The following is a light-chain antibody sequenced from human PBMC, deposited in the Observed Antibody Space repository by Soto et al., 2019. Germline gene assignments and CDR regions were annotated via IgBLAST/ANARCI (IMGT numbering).Light chain of an antibody. J-gene: IGKJ1*01. CDR3: QQDYNSWT. V-gene: IGKV3-20*01. CDR2: TTS. Sequence: EIVLTQSPGTLSLSPGERATLSCTASQSVISSCLAWYQRKPGQAPRLLIHTTSIRATDIPDRFSGSGSGTDFTLTISRLEPDDFAVYYCQQDYNSWTFGQGTKVEIK. CDR1: QSVISSC.